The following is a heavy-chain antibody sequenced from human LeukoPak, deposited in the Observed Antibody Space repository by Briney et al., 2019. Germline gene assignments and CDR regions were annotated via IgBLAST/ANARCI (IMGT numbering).Heavy chain of an antibody. CDR3: ARDRRYGSGSYYNPGYYYGMDV. J-gene: IGHJ6*02. V-gene: IGHV4-59*01. Sequence: SESLSLTCTVSGGSISSYCWSWIRQPPGKGLEWVGYIYYSGSTNYNPSLKSRVTISVDTSKNQFSLKLSSVTAADTAVYYCARDRRYGSGSYYNPGYYYGMDVWGQGTTVTVSS. CDR2: IYYSGST. CDR1: GGSISSYC. D-gene: IGHD3-10*01.